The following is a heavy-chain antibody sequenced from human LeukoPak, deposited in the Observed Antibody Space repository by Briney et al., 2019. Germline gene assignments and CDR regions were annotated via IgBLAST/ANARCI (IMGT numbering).Heavy chain of an antibody. CDR1: GGSISSSSYY. D-gene: IGHD3-10*01. V-gene: IGHV4-39*07. Sequence: SKTLSLTCTVSGGSISSSSYYWGWIRQPPGKGLEWIGSIYYSGSTYYNPSLKSRVTISVDTSKNQFSLKLSSVTAADTAVYYCAREGLVRGVIITETFDYWGQGTLVTVSS. CDR3: AREGLVRGVIITETFDY. CDR2: IYYSGST. J-gene: IGHJ4*02.